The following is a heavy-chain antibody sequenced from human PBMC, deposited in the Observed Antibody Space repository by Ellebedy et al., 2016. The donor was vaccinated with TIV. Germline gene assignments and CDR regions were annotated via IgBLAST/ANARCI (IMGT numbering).Heavy chain of an antibody. CDR2: LNANGVVI. V-gene: IGHV3-23*01. CDR1: GSTFSSYA. CDR3: ASSRYHYYVGNTIFAY. J-gene: IGHJ4*02. D-gene: IGHD3-10*02. Sequence: PGGSLRLSCAASGSTFSSYAASWVRQAPGKGLEWVAGLNANGVVIAYADSVKGRSTISRDNSKNTLYLQMNSLRPEDTAVYYCASSRYHYYVGNTIFAYWGQGTLVTVSS.